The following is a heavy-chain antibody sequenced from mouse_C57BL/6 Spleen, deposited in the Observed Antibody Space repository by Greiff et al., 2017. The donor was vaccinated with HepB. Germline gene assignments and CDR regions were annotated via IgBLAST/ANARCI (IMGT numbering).Heavy chain of an antibody. CDR3: AQGNYGSSYWYFDV. Sequence: VQLQQSGPGLVKPSQSLSLTCSVTGYSITSGYYWNWIRQFPGNKLEWMGYISYDGSNNYNPSLKNRISITRDTTKNQFFLKLNSVTTEDTATYYCAQGNYGSSYWYFDVWGTGTTVTVSS. D-gene: IGHD1-1*01. V-gene: IGHV3-6*01. J-gene: IGHJ1*03. CDR2: ISYDGSN. CDR1: GYSITSGYY.